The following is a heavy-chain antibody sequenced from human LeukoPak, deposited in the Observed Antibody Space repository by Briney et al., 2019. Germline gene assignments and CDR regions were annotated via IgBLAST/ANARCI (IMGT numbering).Heavy chain of an antibody. D-gene: IGHD4-23*01. Sequence: GGSLRLSCAASGFTFSDHFMTWIRQAPGKGLEWISYISGSGATYHAASAKGRFTISRDNAQNSLWLQMSSLRAEDTAVYYCARDPMYNGGNSGAFDFWGQGTLVTVSS. J-gene: IGHJ3*01. CDR2: ISGSGAT. V-gene: IGHV3-11*01. CDR3: ARDPMYNGGNSGAFDF. CDR1: GFTFSDHF.